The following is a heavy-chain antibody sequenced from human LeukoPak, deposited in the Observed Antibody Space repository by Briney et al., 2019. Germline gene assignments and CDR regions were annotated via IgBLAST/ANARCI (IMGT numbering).Heavy chain of an antibody. V-gene: IGHV4-4*07. CDR2: IYNSGST. J-gene: IGHJ4*02. CDR1: GGSISSYY. CDR3: ARGRYSSGWIDY. Sequence: SETLSLTCTVSGGSISSYYWSWIRQPAGKGLEWIGRIYNSGSTNYNPSLKSRVTMSVDTSKNQFSLKLSSVTAADTAVYYCARGRYSSGWIDYWGQGTLVTVSS. D-gene: IGHD6-19*01.